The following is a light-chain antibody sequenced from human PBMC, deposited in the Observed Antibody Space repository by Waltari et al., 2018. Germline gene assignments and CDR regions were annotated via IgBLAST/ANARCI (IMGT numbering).Light chain of an antibody. CDR1: SSNIGTTSD. Sequence: QSVLIQPPSVSGAPGQRVNISCTGSSSNIGTTSDVHWYLQLPGTAPKLLIFGVNNRFSGVPDRFSGSKAGDSASLAINGLQTEDEGDYYCQSYDTTLSVVFGGGTKLTVL. J-gene: IGLJ2*01. CDR2: GVN. V-gene: IGLV1-40*01. CDR3: QSYDTTLSVV.